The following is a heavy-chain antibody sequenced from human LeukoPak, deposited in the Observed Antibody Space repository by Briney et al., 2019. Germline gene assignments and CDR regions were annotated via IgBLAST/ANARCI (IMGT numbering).Heavy chain of an antibody. CDR1: GFTFDDYA. CDR2: ISWNSGSI. V-gene: IGHV3-9*01. CDR3: AKADCSSTSCYLLDY. Sequence: GGSLRLSCAASGFTFDDYAMHWVRQAPGKGLEWVSGISWNSGSIGYADSVKGRFTISRDNAKNSLYLQMNSLRAEDTALYYCAKADCSSTSCYLLDYWGQGTLVTVSS. D-gene: IGHD2-2*01. J-gene: IGHJ4*02.